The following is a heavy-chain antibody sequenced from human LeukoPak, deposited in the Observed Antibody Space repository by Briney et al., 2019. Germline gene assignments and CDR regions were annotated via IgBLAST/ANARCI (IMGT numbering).Heavy chain of an antibody. CDR2: INHSGST. Sequence: SGTLSLTCAVYGGSFSGYYWSWIRQPPGKGLELIGEINHSGSTNYNPSLKSRVTISVDTSKNQFSLKLSSVTAADTAVYYCARGVVGATKNFDYWGQGTLLTVSS. D-gene: IGHD1-26*01. J-gene: IGHJ4*02. V-gene: IGHV4-34*01. CDR1: GGSFSGYY. CDR3: ARGVVGATKNFDY.